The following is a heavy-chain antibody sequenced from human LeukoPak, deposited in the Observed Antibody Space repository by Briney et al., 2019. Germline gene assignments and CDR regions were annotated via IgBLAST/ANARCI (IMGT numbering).Heavy chain of an antibody. CDR1: GFTFSSYW. CDR3: ASWLCSGGSCPRVGDV. Sequence: GGSLRLSCAASGFTFSSYWMSWVRQAPGKGLEWEANIKQDGSEKYYVDSVKGRFTISRDNAKNSLYLQMNSLRAEDTAVYYCASWLCSGGSCPRVGDVWGKGTTVTVSS. J-gene: IGHJ6*04. V-gene: IGHV3-7*01. CDR2: IKQDGSEK. D-gene: IGHD2-15*01.